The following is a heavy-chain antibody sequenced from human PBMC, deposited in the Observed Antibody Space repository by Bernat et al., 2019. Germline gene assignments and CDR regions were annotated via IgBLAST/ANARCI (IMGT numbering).Heavy chain of an antibody. V-gene: IGHV4-34*01. CDR2: INHSGST. J-gene: IGHJ5*02. Sequence: QVQLQQWGAGLLKPSETLSLTCAVYGGSFSGYYWSWIRQPPGKGLEWIGEINHSGSTNYNPPLKSRVTISVDTPKNQFCLKLSSVTAADTAVYYCARAPAGVADFDWLLYDSWFDPWGQGTLVTVSS. D-gene: IGHD3-9*01. CDR3: ARAPAGVADFDWLLYDSWFDP. CDR1: GGSFSGYY.